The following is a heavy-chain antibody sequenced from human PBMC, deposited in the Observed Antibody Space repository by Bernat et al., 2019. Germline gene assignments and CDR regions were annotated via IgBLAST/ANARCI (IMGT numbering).Heavy chain of an antibody. Sequence: EVRLVESGGGLIQPGGSLRLSCAVSGFTVSSNYMSWVRQAPGKGLEWVSRINSDGSSTSYADSVKDRFTITRDNAKNTRYLQMNSLRAEDTAVYYCARARLRSNWFNPWGQGTLVTVSS. J-gene: IGHJ5*02. D-gene: IGHD3-16*01. CDR3: ARARLRSNWFNP. CDR2: INSDGSST. CDR1: GFTVSSNY. V-gene: IGHV3-74*02.